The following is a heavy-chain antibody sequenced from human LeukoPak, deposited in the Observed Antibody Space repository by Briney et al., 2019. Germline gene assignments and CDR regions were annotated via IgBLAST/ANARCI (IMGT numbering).Heavy chain of an antibody. Sequence: ASVTVSCTTSGYTFTNYDINWVRQATGQGLEWLGWMSPNNGNTGYARKFQGRVTMTRDTSINTAYMELSSLRSEDTAVYYCASNPPRTGDFNSWGQGALVTVSS. V-gene: IGHV1-8*01. CDR3: ASNPPRTGDFNS. CDR1: GYTFTNYD. D-gene: IGHD7-27*01. J-gene: IGHJ4*02. CDR2: MSPNNGNT.